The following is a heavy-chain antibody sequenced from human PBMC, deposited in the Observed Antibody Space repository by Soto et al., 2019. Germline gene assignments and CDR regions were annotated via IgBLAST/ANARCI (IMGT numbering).Heavy chain of an antibody. J-gene: IGHJ4*02. CDR1: GFTFTNFA. CDR3: AKGYCSSTSCSFDY. V-gene: IGHV3-23*01. D-gene: IGHD2-2*01. CDR2: ISGTGDTT. Sequence: PGGSLRLSCAASGFTFTNFAMNWVRQAPGKGLEGVSVISGTGDTTYNADSVKGRFTISRDNSMNTAFLQMNSLRAEHTALYYCAKGYCSSTSCSFDYWGQGTLVTVSS.